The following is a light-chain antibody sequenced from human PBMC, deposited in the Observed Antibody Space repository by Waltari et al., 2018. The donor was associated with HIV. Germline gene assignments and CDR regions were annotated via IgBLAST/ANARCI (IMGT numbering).Light chain of an antibody. Sequence: IQMTQSPSTLSASVGDRVTITCRASQSINYWLAWYQQRPGKAPKVLIYKASTLHSGVPSRFSGSGSGTEFTLTISSLQPDDFATYYCQQYHSFPVYTFGQGTKLEIK. J-gene: IGKJ2*01. V-gene: IGKV1-5*03. CDR2: KAS. CDR3: QQYHSFPVYT. CDR1: QSINYW.